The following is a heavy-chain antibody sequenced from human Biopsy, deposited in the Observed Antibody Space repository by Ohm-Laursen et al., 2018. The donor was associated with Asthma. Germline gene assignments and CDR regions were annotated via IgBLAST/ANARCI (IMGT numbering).Heavy chain of an antibody. Sequence: SLRLSCAASGRHFGRYNMHWARQAPGKGLEWVAVISYDGNHKFYEDSVKGRFTISRDNSKNTLYLQMNSLRTEDTAVYYCAKRRGSSGHDNDYWGQGTLVIVSS. CDR2: ISYDGNHK. J-gene: IGHJ4*02. CDR1: GRHFGRYN. CDR3: AKRRGSSGHDNDY. V-gene: IGHV3-30*18. D-gene: IGHD5-12*01.